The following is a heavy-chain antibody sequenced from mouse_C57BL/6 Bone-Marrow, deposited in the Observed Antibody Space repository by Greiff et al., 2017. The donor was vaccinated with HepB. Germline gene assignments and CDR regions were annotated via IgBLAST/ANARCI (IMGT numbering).Heavy chain of an antibody. Sequence: QVQLQQPGAELVRPGTSVKLSCKASGYTFTSYWMHWVTQRPGQGLEWIGVIDPSDSYTNYNQKFKGKATLTVDTSSSTAYMQLSSLTSEDSAVYYCARRSSNFYAMDYWGQGTSVTVSS. CDR2: IDPSDSYT. CDR3: ARRSSNFYAMDY. V-gene: IGHV1-59*01. D-gene: IGHD2-5*01. CDR1: GYTFTSYW. J-gene: IGHJ4*01.